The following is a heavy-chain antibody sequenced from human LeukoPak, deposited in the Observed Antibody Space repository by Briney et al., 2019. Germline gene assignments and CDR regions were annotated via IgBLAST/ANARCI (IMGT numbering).Heavy chain of an antibody. CDR3: AGTSIAYEFFDY. CDR1: GGSISSGGYY. Sequence: PSQTLSLTCTVSGGSISSGGYYWSWIRQHPGKGLEWIGYIYYSGSTYYNPSLKSRVTISVDTSKNQFSLKLSSVTAADTDVYYCAGTSIAYEFFDYWGQGTLVTVSS. J-gene: IGHJ4*02. CDR2: IYYSGST. D-gene: IGHD6-6*01. V-gene: IGHV4-31*03.